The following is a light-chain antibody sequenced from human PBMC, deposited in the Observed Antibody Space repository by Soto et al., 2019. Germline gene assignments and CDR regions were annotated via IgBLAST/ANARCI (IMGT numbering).Light chain of an antibody. CDR3: KLYGISPH. CDR2: DSS. V-gene: IGKV3-20*01. J-gene: IGKJ5*01. CDR1: QSRGSNF. Sequence: EIVLTQSXGTLSLSPVERATLSCKTSQSRGSNFLAWYQHKPGQAPRLLIYDSSNRATGIQDRFSGSASGTDFTLTINRLEPEDFAVYYCKLYGISPHFGQGKRLEIK.